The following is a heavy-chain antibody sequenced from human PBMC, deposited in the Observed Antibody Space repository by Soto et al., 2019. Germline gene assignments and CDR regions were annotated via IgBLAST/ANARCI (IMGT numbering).Heavy chain of an antibody. CDR3: ASGIAAAGTADY. CDR1: GGSISSGGYY. D-gene: IGHD6-13*01. Sequence: SETLSLTCTVSGGSISSGGYYWSWIRQHPGKGLEWIGYIYYSGSTYYNPSLKSRVTISVDTSKNQFSLKLSSVTAADTAVYYCASGIAAAGTADYWGQGTLVTVSS. J-gene: IGHJ4*02. CDR2: IYYSGST. V-gene: IGHV4-31*03.